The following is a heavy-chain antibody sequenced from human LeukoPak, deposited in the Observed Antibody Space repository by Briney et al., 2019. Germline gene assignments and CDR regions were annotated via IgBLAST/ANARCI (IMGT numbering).Heavy chain of an antibody. CDR3: ARGHYYDILTGYYDNWFDP. CDR2: IYHSGST. CDR1: GGSISSGGYS. D-gene: IGHD3-9*01. V-gene: IGHV4-30-2*01. Sequence: SETLSLTCAVSGGSISSGGYSWSWIRQPPGKGLEWIGYIYHSGSTYYNPSLKSRVTISVDTSKNQFSLKLSSVTAADTAVYYCARGHYYDILTGYYDNWFDPWGQGTLVTVSS. J-gene: IGHJ5*02.